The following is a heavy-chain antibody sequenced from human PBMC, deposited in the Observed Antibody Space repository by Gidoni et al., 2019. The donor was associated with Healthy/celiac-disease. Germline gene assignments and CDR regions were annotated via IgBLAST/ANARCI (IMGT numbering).Heavy chain of an antibody. Sequence: EVQLVQSGAEVKKPGESLQISCKGSGYSFTSYWLCWVRQMPGKGLEWMGIIYPGDSDTRYSPSFQGQVTISADKSISTAYLQWSSLKASDTAMYYCARQEVRAYYDFWSGYYSIEGRWFDPWGQGTLVTVSS. J-gene: IGHJ5*02. CDR1: GYSFTSYW. D-gene: IGHD3-3*01. V-gene: IGHV5-51*01. CDR3: ARQEVRAYYDFWSGYYSIEGRWFDP. CDR2: IYPGDSDT.